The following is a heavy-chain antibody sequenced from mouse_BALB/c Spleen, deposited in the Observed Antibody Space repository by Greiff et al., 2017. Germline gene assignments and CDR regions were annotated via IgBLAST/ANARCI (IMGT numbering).Heavy chain of an antibody. Sequence: EVQGVESGGGLVQPGGSLKLSCAASGFTFSSYTMSWVRQTPEKRLEWVAYISNGGGSTYYPDTVKGRFTISRDNAKNTLYLQMSSLKSEDTAMYYCARQELGRGYFDYWGQGTTLTVSS. V-gene: IGHV5-12-2*01. CDR3: ARQELGRGYFDY. CDR1: GFTFSSYT. CDR2: ISNGGGST. D-gene: IGHD4-1*01. J-gene: IGHJ2*01.